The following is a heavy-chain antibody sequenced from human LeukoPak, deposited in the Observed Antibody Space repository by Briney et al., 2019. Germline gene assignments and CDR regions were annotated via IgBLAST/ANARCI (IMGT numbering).Heavy chain of an antibody. CDR1: GFTVSSNY. V-gene: IGHV3-66*01. CDR3: ARDLFHSGSYQRFDY. CDR2: IYSGGST. Sequence: GGSLRLSCAASGFTVSSNYMSWVRQAPGKGLEWVSLIYSGGSTYYADSVKGRFTISRDNSKNTLYLQMNSLRAEDTAVYYCARDLFHSGSYQRFDYWGQGTLVTVSS. D-gene: IGHD1-26*01. J-gene: IGHJ4*02.